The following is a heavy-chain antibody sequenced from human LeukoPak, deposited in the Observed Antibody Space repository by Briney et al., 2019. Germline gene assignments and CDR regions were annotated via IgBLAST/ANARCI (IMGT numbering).Heavy chain of an antibody. Sequence: GGSLRLSCAASGFTFSSYGISWVRQAPGKGLEWVAAINGSGGSRYYAYSVTGRFTISRDNSKNTLYLQMNSLRAEDTAVYYCAKDLDIVVVPAAIGYWGQGSLVTVSS. J-gene: IGHJ4*02. CDR1: GFTFSSYG. CDR2: INGSGGSR. CDR3: AKDLDIVVVPAAIGY. D-gene: IGHD2-2*02. V-gene: IGHV3-23*01.